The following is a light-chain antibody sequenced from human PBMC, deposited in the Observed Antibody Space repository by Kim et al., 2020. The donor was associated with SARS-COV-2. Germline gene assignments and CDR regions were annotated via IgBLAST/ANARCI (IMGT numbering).Light chain of an antibody. CDR1: QDITTF. CDR2: AAS. Sequence: DIQLTQSPSFLSASVGDRVTITCRASQDITTFLAWYQHKPGTDPKLLIYAASILQDGVPSTFSGSGSGTDFTLTISSLQPEDFATYYCVQANSHPITFGGGTKVEIK. J-gene: IGKJ4*01. CDR3: VQANSHPIT. V-gene: IGKV1-9*01.